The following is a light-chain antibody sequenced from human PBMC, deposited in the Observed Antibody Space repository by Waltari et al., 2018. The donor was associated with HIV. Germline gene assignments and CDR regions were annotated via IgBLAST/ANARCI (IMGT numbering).Light chain of an antibody. V-gene: IGLV2-14*03. Sequence: QSALSQPASVSASPGQSVAISCSGSASDIGRYNYVSWYKQHPDRAPTLILFDVNNRPSGISDLFSGSKSGTTASLTISTVRTDDEADYYCASYTVNSTGVFGTGTKLSVL. J-gene: IGLJ1*01. CDR3: ASYTVNSTGV. CDR2: DVN. CDR1: ASDIGRYNY.